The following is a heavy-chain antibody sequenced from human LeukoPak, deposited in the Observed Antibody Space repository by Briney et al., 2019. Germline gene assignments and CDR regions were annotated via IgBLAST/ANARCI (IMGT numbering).Heavy chain of an antibody. CDR2: ISYDGSNK. J-gene: IGHJ4*02. Sequence: GGSLRLSCAASGFTFTYYAMRWVRQAPGKGLEWVAVISYDGSNKYYADSVKGRFTISRDNSKNTLYLQMNSLRAEDTAVYYCARDDREWGLSSGNYWGQGTLVTVSS. CDR1: GFTFTYYA. CDR3: ARDDREWGLSSGNY. D-gene: IGHD1-26*01. V-gene: IGHV3-30-3*01.